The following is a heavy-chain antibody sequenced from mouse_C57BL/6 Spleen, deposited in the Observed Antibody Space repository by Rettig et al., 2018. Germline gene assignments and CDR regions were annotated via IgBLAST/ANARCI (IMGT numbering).Heavy chain of an antibody. CDR3: ARILLHTEDYAMDY. Sequence: EVQLQQSGPELVKPGASVKISCKASGYTFTDYYMNWVKQSHGKSLEWIGDINPNNGGTSYNQKFKGKATLTVDKSSSTAYMELRSLTSEDSAVYYCARILLHTEDYAMDYWGQGTSVTVSS. J-gene: IGHJ4*01. CDR1: GYTFTDYY. CDR2: INPNNGGT. V-gene: IGHV1-26*01. D-gene: IGHD1-1*01.